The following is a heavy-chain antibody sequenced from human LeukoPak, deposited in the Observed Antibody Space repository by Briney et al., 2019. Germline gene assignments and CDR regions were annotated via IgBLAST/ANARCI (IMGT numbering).Heavy chain of an antibody. V-gene: IGHV3-21*01. CDR3: ARDLLAAGTY. J-gene: IGHJ4*02. CDR2: ISSSSSYI. D-gene: IGHD6-13*01. CDR1: GFTLSSYS. Sequence: PGGSLRLSCAASGFTLSSYSMNWVRKAPGKGLEWVSSISSSSSYIYYADSVKGRFTISRDNAKNSLYLQMNSLRAEDTAVYYCARDLLAAGTYWGQGTLVTVSS.